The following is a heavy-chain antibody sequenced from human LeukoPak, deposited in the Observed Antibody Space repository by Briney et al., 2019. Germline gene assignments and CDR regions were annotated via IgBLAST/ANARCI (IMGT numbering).Heavy chain of an antibody. J-gene: IGHJ4*02. CDR2: IYYSGST. Sequence: SETLSLTCTVAGGSISSYYWSWIRQPPGKGLEWIGYIYYSGSTNYNPSLKSRVTISVDTSKNQFSLKLSSVTAADTAVYYSARFIAAADYWRQGTLVTVSS. CDR3: ARFIAAADY. CDR1: GGSISSYY. D-gene: IGHD6-13*01. V-gene: IGHV4-59*01.